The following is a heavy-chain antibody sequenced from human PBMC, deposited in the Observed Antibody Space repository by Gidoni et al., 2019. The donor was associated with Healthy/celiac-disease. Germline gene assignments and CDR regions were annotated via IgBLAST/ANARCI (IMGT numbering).Heavy chain of an antibody. CDR1: GGPISSGGYY. D-gene: IGHD3-3*01. CDR3: ARVSAGRGRKEWMRGVDAFDI. Sequence: QVQLQESGAGLVKPSKTLSLTCTVSGGPISSGGYYWSCIRQHPGKGLEWIGYIYFSGSTYYNPSLKSRVTISVDTSKNQFSLKLSSVTAADTAVYYCARVSAGRGRKEWMRGVDAFDIWGQGTMVTVSS. V-gene: IGHV4-31*03. J-gene: IGHJ3*02. CDR2: IYFSGST.